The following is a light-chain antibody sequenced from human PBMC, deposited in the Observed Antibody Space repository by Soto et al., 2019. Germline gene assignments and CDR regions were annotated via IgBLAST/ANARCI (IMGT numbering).Light chain of an antibody. Sequence: IVLTPSPATLFLSPGERAILSCRASQSVSSSYLAWYQQKPGQAPRLLIYAASSRATGIPDRFSGSGSGTDFTLTISRLDPEDFAVYYCQQYGSSPNCKFGQGTKVDI. CDR1: QSVSSSY. CDR2: AAS. V-gene: IGKV3-20*01. J-gene: IGKJ1*01. CDR3: QQYGSSPNCK.